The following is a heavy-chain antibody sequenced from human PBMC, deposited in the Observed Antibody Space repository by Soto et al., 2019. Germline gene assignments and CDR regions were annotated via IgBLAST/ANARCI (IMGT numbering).Heavy chain of an antibody. CDR2: IYWDDDK. CDR3: VHSRCGGDCLRSYSSHYYYGMDV. Sequence: QITLKESGPTLVKPTQTLTLTCTFSGFSLSTGGLGVGWIRQPPGEALEWLALIYWDDDKRYSPSLRSRLTITKDHSKNQVVLIMTNMDPVDPATYYCVHSRCGGDCLRSYSSHYYYGMDVWGQGTTVTVSS. D-gene: IGHD2-21*02. V-gene: IGHV2-5*02. CDR1: GFSLSTGGLG. J-gene: IGHJ6*02.